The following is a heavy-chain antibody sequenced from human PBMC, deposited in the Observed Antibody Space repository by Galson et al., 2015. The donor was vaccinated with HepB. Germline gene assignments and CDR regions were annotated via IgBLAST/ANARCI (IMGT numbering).Heavy chain of an antibody. CDR3: TTLEGSTVTTYEGSFDY. CDR2: IRSKAYGGTT. D-gene: IGHD4-11*01. CDR1: GFTFGDYA. Sequence: SLRLSCAASGFTFGDYAMSWFRQAPGKGLEWVGFIRSKAYGGTTEYAASVKGRFTISRDDSKSIAYLQMNSLKTEDTAVYYCTTLEGSTVTTYEGSFDYWGQGTLVTVSS. V-gene: IGHV3-49*03. J-gene: IGHJ4*02.